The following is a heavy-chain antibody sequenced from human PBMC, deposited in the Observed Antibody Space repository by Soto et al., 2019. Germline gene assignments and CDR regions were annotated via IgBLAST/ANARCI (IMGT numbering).Heavy chain of an antibody. CDR1: GFTFDDYA. D-gene: IGHD2-2*02. CDR3: AKEGVPLYFYYYYMDV. J-gene: IGHJ6*03. CDR2: ISWNSGSI. Sequence: GGSLRLSCAASGFTFDDYAMHWVRQAPGKGLEWVSGISWNSGSIGYADSVKGRFTISRDNAKNSLYLQMNSLRAEDTALYYCAKEGVPLYFYYYYMDVWGKGTTVTVSS. V-gene: IGHV3-9*01.